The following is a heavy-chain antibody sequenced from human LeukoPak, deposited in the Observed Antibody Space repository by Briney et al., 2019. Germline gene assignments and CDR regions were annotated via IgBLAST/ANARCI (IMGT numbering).Heavy chain of an antibody. CDR1: GYTFTSYD. D-gene: IGHD1-14*01. V-gene: IGHV1-69*13. J-gene: IGHJ4*02. CDR3: ARVDRSYYIDY. Sequence: ASVKVSCKASGYTFTSYDISWVRQAPGQGLEWMGGIIPIFGTANYAQKFQGRVTITADESTSTAYMELSSLRSEDTAVYYCARVDRSYYIDYWGQGTLVTVSS. CDR2: IIPIFGTA.